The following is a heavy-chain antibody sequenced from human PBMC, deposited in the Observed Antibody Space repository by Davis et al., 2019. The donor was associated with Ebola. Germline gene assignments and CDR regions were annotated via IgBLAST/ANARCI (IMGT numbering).Heavy chain of an antibody. J-gene: IGHJ6*02. D-gene: IGHD1-26*01. Sequence: MPSETLSLTCAVYGGSFSGYYWGWIRQPPGKGLEWIGSIYYSGSTYYNPSLKSRVTISVDTSKNQFSLKLSSVTAADTAVYYCARYGRYYYYYGMDVWGQGTTVTVSS. CDR3: ARYGRYYYYYGMDV. CDR1: GGSFSGYY. V-gene: IGHV4-34*01. CDR2: IYYSGST.